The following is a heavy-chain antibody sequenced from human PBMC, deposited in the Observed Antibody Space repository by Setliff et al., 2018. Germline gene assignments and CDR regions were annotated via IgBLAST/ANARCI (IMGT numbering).Heavy chain of an antibody. Sequence: PSETLSLTCSVSGGSISSHYWSWIRQPPGKGLAWIGYIYYSGSTNYNPSLKSRVTISVDTSKNQFSLKLSSVTAADTAVYYCARLGRWLQFRGNDAFDIWGRGTMVTVSS. D-gene: IGHD5-12*01. CDR2: IYYSGST. J-gene: IGHJ3*02. CDR1: GGSISSHY. V-gene: IGHV4-59*11. CDR3: ARLGRWLQFRGNDAFDI.